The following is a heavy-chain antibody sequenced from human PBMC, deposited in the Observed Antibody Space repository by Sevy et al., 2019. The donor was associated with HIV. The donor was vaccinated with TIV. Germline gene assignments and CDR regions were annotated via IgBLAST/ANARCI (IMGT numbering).Heavy chain of an antibody. CDR3: ARQGGIVDRAFDS. CDR2: VYYSGSA. D-gene: IGHD2-21*01. CDR1: GGSVSSSGYY. J-gene: IGHJ4*02. Sequence: SETLSLTCTVSGGSVSSSGYYWGWIRQPPGKELEWIGNVYYSGSADYNPSLKSRATISVDTSKNQFSLKVKSVTAADTAVYYCARQGGIVDRAFDSWGQGTLVTVSS. V-gene: IGHV4-39*01.